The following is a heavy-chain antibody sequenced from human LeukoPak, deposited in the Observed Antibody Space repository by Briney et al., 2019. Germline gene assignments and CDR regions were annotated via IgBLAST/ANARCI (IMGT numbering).Heavy chain of an antibody. V-gene: IGHV4-59*08. CDR2: IYYSGST. D-gene: IGHD3-16*01. CDR1: GGSISSYY. J-gene: IGHJ4*02. Sequence: SETLSLTCIVSGGSISSYYWSWIRQPPGKGLEWIGYIYYSGSTNYNPSLKSRVTISVDTSKNQFSLKLSSVTAADTAVYYCARFVRGTYYFDYWGQGTLVTVSS. CDR3: ARFVRGTYYFDY.